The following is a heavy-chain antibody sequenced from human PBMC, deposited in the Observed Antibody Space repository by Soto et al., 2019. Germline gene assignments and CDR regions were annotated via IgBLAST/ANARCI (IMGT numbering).Heavy chain of an antibody. CDR1: GYIFISFW. CDR3: ARSIAVTGTYFSGLDV. CDR2: IYPGDLDT. Sequence: GESLKISCKGSGYIFISFWVAWVRQTPWKGLEWLGIIYPGDLDTRYTSSFQGHVIISADKSSSTVYLQWSSLKASDTAMYYCARSIAVTGTYFSGLDVWGQGTPVTVS. D-gene: IGHD6-19*01. J-gene: IGHJ6*02. V-gene: IGHV5-51*01.